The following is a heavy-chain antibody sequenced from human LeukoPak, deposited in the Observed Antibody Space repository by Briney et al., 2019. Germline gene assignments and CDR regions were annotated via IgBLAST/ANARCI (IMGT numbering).Heavy chain of an antibody. Sequence: PGGSLRLSCAASGFTLSSTGMHWVRQAPGKGLEWVAVIWSDGINKFYADSVRGRFTFSRDNSKNTLSLQMNSQRAEDTAVYYCAKERKPFDAFDIWGQGTMVTVSS. J-gene: IGHJ3*02. CDR2: IWSDGINK. V-gene: IGHV3-33*06. CDR1: GFTLSSTG. CDR3: AKERKPFDAFDI.